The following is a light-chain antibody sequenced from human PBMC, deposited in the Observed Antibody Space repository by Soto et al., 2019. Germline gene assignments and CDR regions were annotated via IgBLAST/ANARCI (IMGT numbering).Light chain of an antibody. CDR3: QQSSTTPYT. CDR2: IAS. CDR1: RHIDTF. J-gene: IGKJ2*01. V-gene: IGKV1-39*01. Sequence: EIQMTQSPLSLSASVGDRVTITCRSSRHIDTFLVWYQVKPGKAPKLLIQIASSLHSGVPSRFSGGGFGTSFTLTISSLQPEDFATYYCQQSSTTPYTFGQGTKVDIK.